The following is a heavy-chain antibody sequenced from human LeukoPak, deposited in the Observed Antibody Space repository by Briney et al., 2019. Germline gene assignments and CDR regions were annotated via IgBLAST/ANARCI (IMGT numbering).Heavy chain of an antibody. J-gene: IGHJ4*02. Sequence: GGSLRLSCAASGFAFTISSMSWVRQAPGKGLEWVSAISGSGGSTYYADSVKGRFTISRDNSKNTLYLQMNSLRAEDTAVYYCAKKPYLDYWGQGTLVTVSS. V-gene: IGHV3-23*01. CDR3: AKKPYLDY. CDR1: GFAFTISS. D-gene: IGHD1-14*01. CDR2: ISGSGGST.